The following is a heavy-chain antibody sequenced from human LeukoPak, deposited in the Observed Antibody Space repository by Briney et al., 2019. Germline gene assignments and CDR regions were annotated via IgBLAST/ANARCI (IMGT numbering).Heavy chain of an antibody. D-gene: IGHD6-13*01. CDR2: ISWNSGSI. V-gene: IGHV3-9*01. J-gene: IGHJ4*02. Sequence: PGGSLRLSCADSGFTFDDYAMHWVRQAPGKGLEWVSGISWNSGSIGYADSVKGRFTISRDNAKNSLYLQMNSPRAEDTALYYCAKSAAGTAPPIDYWGQGTLVTVSS. CDR3: AKSAAGTAPPIDY. CDR1: GFTFDDYA.